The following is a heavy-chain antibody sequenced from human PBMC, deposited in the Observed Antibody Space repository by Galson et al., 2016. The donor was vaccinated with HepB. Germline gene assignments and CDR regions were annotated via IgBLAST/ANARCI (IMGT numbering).Heavy chain of an antibody. V-gene: IGHV1-69*13. J-gene: IGHJ4*02. CDR2: LVPIFETP. D-gene: IGHD3-16*01. CDR1: GETFRNDS. Sequence: SVKVSCKASGETFRNDSTDWLRQAPGQGLEWMGGLVPIFETPKYAQNFQDRVTITADESTKTVYMEVRRLTSDDTAIYYCARDRGTYDSWGQGTLVLVSP. CDR3: ARDRGTYDS.